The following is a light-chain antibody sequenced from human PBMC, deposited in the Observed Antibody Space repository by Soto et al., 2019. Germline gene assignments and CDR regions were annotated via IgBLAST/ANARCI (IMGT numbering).Light chain of an antibody. J-gene: IGKJ5*01. Sequence: DIVLTQSPGTLSLSPGERATLSCRASQSVRSTSLAWYQQKPGQPPRLVIFGASRGATGIPERFSGSGSGADFTLTISRLEPEDFAVYYCQQYSSSPPITFGQGTRLEIK. CDR2: GAS. CDR1: QSVRSTS. V-gene: IGKV3-20*01. CDR3: QQYSSSPPIT.